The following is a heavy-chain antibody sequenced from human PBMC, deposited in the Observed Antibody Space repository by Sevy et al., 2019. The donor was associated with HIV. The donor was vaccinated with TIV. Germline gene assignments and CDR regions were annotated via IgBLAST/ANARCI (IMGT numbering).Heavy chain of an antibody. J-gene: IGHJ3*02. V-gene: IGHV4-39*01. CDR1: GASIRDSSYY. Sequence: SETLSLTCTVSGASIRDSSYYWAWIRQPPGKGLEWIGNIYSYGETYYNSSLKSRDTISVDTSKNQFSLSLTSVTAADTASYFCARSMEQQLDAFDIWGQGTMVTVSS. CDR2: IYSYGET. D-gene: IGHD6-13*01. CDR3: ARSMEQQLDAFDI.